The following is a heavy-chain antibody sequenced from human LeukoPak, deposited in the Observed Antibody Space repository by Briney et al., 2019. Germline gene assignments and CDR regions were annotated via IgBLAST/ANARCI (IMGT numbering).Heavy chain of an antibody. CDR1: GYTFTSYG. V-gene: IGHV1-18*01. CDR3: ATGGLIKNTFMIRGVKPLDS. CDR2: ISAYNGNT. Sequence: GASVKVSCKASGYTFTSYGISWVRQAPGQGLEWMGWISAYNGNTNYAQKLQGRVTMTTDTSTSTAYMELSSLRSDDTAIYYCATGGLIKNTFMIRGVKPLDSWGQGTLVVVSS. J-gene: IGHJ4*02. D-gene: IGHD3-10*01.